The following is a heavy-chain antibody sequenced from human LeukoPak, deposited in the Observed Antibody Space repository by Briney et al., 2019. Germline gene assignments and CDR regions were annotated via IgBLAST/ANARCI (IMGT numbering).Heavy chain of an antibody. CDR3: ARGDKSSWYSPFDY. V-gene: IGHV3-30*04. J-gene: IGHJ4*02. CDR1: GFTFSSYA. D-gene: IGHD6-13*01. CDR2: ISYDGSNK. Sequence: GGSLRLSGAASGFTFSSYAMHWVRQAPGTGQGAVAVISYDGSNKYYADSVKGRFTISRDNSKNTLYLQMNSLRAEGTAVYFCARGDKSSWYSPFDYWGQGTLVTVSS.